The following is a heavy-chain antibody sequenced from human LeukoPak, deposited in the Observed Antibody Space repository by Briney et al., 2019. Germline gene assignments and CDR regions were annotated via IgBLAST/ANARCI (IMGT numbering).Heavy chain of an antibody. CDR1: GYTFTRYY. Sequence: GASVKVSCKASGYTFTRYYMHWVRQAPGQGLEWMGVINPSGGSTSSAQKFQGRVAMTCDTSTSTFYMDLSSLTSDDTAVYFCARDHYYDPNGHYFDYWGQGTLVTVSS. CDR3: ARDHYYDPNGHYFDY. D-gene: IGHD3-22*01. J-gene: IGHJ4*02. V-gene: IGHV1-46*01. CDR2: INPSGGST.